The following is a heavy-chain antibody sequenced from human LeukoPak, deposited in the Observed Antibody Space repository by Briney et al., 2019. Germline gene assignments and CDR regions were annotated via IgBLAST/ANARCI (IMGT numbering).Heavy chain of an antibody. D-gene: IGHD3-3*01. CDR3: ARDVLGRSGEQLDY. Sequence: GGSLSLSCAASGFTFSSCSMNWVRQAPGKGLEWVSSISSSSSYIYYADSVKGRFTISRDNAKNSLYLQMSSLRVEDTAVYYCARDVLGRSGEQLDYWGQGILVTVSS. V-gene: IGHV3-21*04. CDR1: GFTFSSCS. CDR2: ISSSSSYI. J-gene: IGHJ4*02.